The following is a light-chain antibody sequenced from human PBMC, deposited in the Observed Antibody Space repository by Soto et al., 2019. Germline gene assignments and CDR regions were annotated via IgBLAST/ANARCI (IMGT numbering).Light chain of an antibody. J-gene: IGLJ1*01. Sequence: QSALTQPASVSGSPGQSITISCTGTSSDVGGYNYVSWYQQHPGKAPKLMIYEVSNRPSGVSNRFSGSKSGNTASLTISGLQAEDEADYYCSSYTSSSAYVFGNWDQAHRP. V-gene: IGLV2-14*01. CDR2: EVS. CDR1: SSDVGGYNY. CDR3: SSYTSSSAYV.